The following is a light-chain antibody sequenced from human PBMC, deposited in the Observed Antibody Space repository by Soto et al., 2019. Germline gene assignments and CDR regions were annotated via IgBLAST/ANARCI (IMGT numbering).Light chain of an antibody. CDR3: QQYETYART. CDR1: QSISNW. V-gene: IGKV1-5*03. CDR2: KAS. Sequence: DIQMTQSPSTLSASVGDSVTITCRASQSISNWLAWYQQKPGKAPKLLISKASSLESGVPSRFSGSGSGTEFTLTISSLQPDDFATYYCQQYETYARTFGQGTKVEIK. J-gene: IGKJ1*01.